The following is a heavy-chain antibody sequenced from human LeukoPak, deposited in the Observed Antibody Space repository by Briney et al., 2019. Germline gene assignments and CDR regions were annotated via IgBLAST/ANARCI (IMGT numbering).Heavy chain of an antibody. CDR2: IDYSGST. CDR1: GGSITSSTYS. Sequence: SETLSLTCTVSGGSITSSTYSWGWIRQPPGKGLEWIGNIDYSGSTYYNPSLKSRVTISVDTSKNQFSLKLSSVTAADTAVYYCARDPAIGWFFDYWGQGTPVTVSS. J-gene: IGHJ4*02. CDR3: ARDPAIGWFFDY. V-gene: IGHV4-39*07. D-gene: IGHD6-19*01.